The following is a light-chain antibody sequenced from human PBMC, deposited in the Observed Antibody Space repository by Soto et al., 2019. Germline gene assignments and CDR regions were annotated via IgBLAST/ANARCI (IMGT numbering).Light chain of an antibody. J-gene: IGKJ2*01. V-gene: IGKV3-11*01. CDR3: QPRSNWPRT. CDR2: DAS. CDR1: QSVSSS. Sequence: EIVLTQSPATLSLSPGERATLSCRASQSVSSSLAWYQHKPGQAPRLLIYDASNRATGIPARFSGSGSGTDFTLTISSLEPEDFAVYYCQPRSNWPRTFGQGTKLEIK.